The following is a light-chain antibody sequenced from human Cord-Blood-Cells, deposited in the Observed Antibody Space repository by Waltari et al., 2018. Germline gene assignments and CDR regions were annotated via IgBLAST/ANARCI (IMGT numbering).Light chain of an antibody. CDR2: EVS. CDR1: SSDVGGYNY. V-gene: IGLV2-14*01. Sequence: QSALTQPASVSGSPGQSITISCTGTSSDVGGYNYVSWYQQHPGKAPKLMIYEVSNRPSGVSKRCSGSKSGNTASLTISGLQAEDEADYYCSSYTSSSTPYYVFGTGTKVTVL. J-gene: IGLJ1*01. CDR3: SSYTSSSTPYYV.